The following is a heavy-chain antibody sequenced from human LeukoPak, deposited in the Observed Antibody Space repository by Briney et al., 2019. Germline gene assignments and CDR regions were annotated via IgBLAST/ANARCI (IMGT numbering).Heavy chain of an antibody. D-gene: IGHD1-26*01. V-gene: IGHV4-39*07. CDR2: IYYSGST. J-gene: IGHJ2*01. CDR1: GGSISSSSYY. CDR3: ARGLLRRYFDL. Sequence: PSETLSLTCTVSGGSISSSSYYWGWIRQPPGKGLEWIGSIYYSGSTYYNPSLKSRVTISVDTSKNQFSLKLSSVTAADTAVYYCARGLLRRYFDLWGRGTLVTVSS.